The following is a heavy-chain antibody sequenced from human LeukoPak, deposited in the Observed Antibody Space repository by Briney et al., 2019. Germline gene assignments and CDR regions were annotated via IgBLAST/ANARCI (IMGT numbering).Heavy chain of an antibody. J-gene: IGHJ4*02. CDR1: GGSISSTGYY. CDR2: IYYSRST. V-gene: IGHV4-39*01. CDR3: ARYGQQHLSPFDY. Sequence: KTSETLSLTCTVSGGSISSTGYYWGWIRQPPGKGLEWIGSIYYSRSTYYNPSLKSRVTISVDTSKNQFSLKLSSVTAADTAVYYCARYGQQHLSPFDYWGQGSLVTVSS. D-gene: IGHD6-13*01.